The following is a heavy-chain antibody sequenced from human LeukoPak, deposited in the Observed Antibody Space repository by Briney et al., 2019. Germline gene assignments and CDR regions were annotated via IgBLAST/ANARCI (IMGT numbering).Heavy chain of an antibody. D-gene: IGHD6-13*01. CDR2: IRQDGSEK. J-gene: IGHJ4*01. CDR1: GFTFTDYW. CDR3: ARDGAAAGLYFDL. Sequence: GGSLRLSCEVSGFTFTDYWMNWVRQAPGKGPEWVAGIRQDGSEKTYVDSVKGRFTISRDNTKNSLSLQLNGLRAEDTAVYYCARDGAAAGLYFDLWGQGTLVTVSS. V-gene: IGHV3-7*01.